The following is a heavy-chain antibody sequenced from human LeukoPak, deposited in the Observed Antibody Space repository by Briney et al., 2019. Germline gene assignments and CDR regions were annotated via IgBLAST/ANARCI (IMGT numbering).Heavy chain of an antibody. CDR2: MNPNSGNT. J-gene: IGHJ5*02. CDR1: GYTFTSYD. Sequence: ASVKVSCKASGYTFTSYDINWVRQATGQGLEWMGWMNPNSGNTNYAQKLQGRVTMTTDTSTSTAYMELRSLRSDDTAVYYCARVRGVAAAGTLIYNWFDPWGQGTLVTVSS. V-gene: IGHV1-18*01. CDR3: ARVRGVAAAGTLIYNWFDP. D-gene: IGHD6-13*01.